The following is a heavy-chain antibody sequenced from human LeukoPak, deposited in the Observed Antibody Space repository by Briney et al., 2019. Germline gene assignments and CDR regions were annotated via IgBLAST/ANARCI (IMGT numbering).Heavy chain of an antibody. CDR2: IYYTGST. J-gene: IGHJ4*02. CDR3: ARHSGDAYRRSFDF. Sequence: SETLSLTCTVSGGSISSYYWSWIRQPPGKGLEWIGYIYYTGSTNYNPSLRSRVTMSVDTSKNQFSLKLSSVTAADTAVYYCARHSGDAYRRSFDFWGQGTLVTVSS. CDR1: GGSISSYY. V-gene: IGHV4-59*08. D-gene: IGHD5-24*01.